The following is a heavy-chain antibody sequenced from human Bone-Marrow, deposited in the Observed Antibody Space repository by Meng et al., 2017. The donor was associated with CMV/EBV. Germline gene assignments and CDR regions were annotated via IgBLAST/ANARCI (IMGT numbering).Heavy chain of an antibody. Sequence: QVCEFGGGLVKAWGSLRLFWTGSGLVFSDAWVTWVRQAPGKGLGWVGRIKSKGSGETRDYSAPLKGRFTISRDDLKNMIYLQMNSLQVEDTAIYFCTHCQDYYETVGRWGQGTLVTVSS. D-gene: IGHD3-16*01. V-gene: IGHV3-15*01. CDR1: GLVFSDAW. J-gene: IGHJ4*02. CDR2: IKSKGSGETR. CDR3: THCQDYYETVGR.